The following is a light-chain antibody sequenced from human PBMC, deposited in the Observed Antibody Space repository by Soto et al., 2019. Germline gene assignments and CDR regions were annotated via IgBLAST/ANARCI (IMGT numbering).Light chain of an antibody. J-gene: IGLJ1*01. CDR2: DVS. V-gene: IGLV2-14*01. CDR3: SPYTSSSTIYV. CDR1: SSDVGGYNY. Sequence: QSVLTQPASVSGSPGQSITISCTGTSSDVGGYNYVSWYQQHPGKAPKLMIYDVSNRPSGVSNRFSGSKSGNTASLTISGLQAEDEADYYCSPYTSSSTIYVFGNGTKVTV.